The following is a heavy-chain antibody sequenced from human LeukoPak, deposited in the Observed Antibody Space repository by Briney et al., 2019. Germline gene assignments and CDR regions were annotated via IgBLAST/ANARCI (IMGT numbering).Heavy chain of an antibody. CDR3: ARSPYCSSTSCYNWFDP. Sequence: GASVKVSCKASGYTFTSYGISWVRQAPGQGLEWMGWISAYNGNTNYAQKLQGRVTMTTDTSTSTAYMELRSLRSDDTAVYYCARSPYCSSTSCYNWFDPWGQGTLVTVSS. V-gene: IGHV1-18*01. CDR2: ISAYNGNT. J-gene: IGHJ5*02. CDR1: GYTFTSYG. D-gene: IGHD2-2*01.